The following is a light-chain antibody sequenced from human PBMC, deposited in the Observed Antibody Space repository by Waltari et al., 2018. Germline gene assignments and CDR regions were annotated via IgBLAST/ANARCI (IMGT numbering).Light chain of an antibody. J-gene: IGKJ5*01. V-gene: IGKV3-11*01. Sequence: CRANESVSSYLAWYQQKPGQAPRLLIYDASNRAAGIPARFSGSGYGTDFTLTISSLEPEEFAIYYCQQRTNWVTTFGQGTRLDIK. CDR2: DAS. CDR1: ESVSSY. CDR3: QQRTNWVTT.